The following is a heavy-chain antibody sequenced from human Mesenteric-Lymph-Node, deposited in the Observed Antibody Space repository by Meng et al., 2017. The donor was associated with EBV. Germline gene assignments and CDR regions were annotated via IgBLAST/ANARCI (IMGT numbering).Heavy chain of an antibody. Sequence: VQRQELGAGRFEPSETPSPTCAVYGWSFSGYYWSWIRQPPGKGLEWIGEIYLSGSTNYNPSLKSRVTISVDTSKNQFSLKLSSVTAADTAVYYCARGEKGPIDYWGQGTLVTVSS. V-gene: IGHV4-34*01. J-gene: IGHJ4*02. CDR2: IYLSGST. CDR1: GWSFSGYY. CDR3: ARGEKGPIDY.